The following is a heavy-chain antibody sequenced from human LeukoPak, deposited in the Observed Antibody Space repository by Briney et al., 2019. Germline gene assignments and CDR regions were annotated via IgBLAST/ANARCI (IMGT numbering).Heavy chain of an antibody. CDR3: ARDLPPAPWNGMDV. CDR2: IYSGGST. D-gene: IGHD2-2*01. J-gene: IGHJ6*02. CDR1: GFTVSSNY. V-gene: IGHV3-53*01. Sequence: GGSLRLSCAASGFTVSSNYMSWVRQAPGKGLEWVSVIYSGGSTYYVDSVKGRFTISRDNSKNTLYLQMNSLRAEDTAVYYCARDLPPAPWNGMDVWGRGTTVTVSS.